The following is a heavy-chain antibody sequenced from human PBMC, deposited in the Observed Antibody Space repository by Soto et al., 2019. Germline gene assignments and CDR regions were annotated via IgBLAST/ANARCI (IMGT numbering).Heavy chain of an antibody. D-gene: IGHD3-10*01. V-gene: IGHV3-11*05. CDR1: GFTFSDYY. CDR2: IGRSGSYT. J-gene: IGHJ5*02. Sequence: PGGSLRLSCAASGFTFSDYYMSWIRQAPGKGLEWVSYIGRSGSYTNYADSVKGRFTISRDNAKNSLHLQMNSLRAEDTAVYYCARESTGSYISWFDPWGQGTRVTVSS. CDR3: ARESTGSYISWFDP.